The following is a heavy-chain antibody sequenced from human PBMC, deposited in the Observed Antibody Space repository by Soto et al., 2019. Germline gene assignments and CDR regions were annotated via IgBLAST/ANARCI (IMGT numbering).Heavy chain of an antibody. V-gene: IGHV4-39*01. CDR3: LGGAKAYYYYGMDV. Sequence: SETLSLTCTVSGGSISSSSYYWGWIRQPPGKGLEWIGSIYYSGSTYYNPSLKSRVTISVDTSKNQFSLKLSSVTAADTAVYYCLGGAKAYYYYGMDVWGQGTTVTVSS. CDR2: IYYSGST. CDR1: GGSISSSSYY. J-gene: IGHJ6*02. D-gene: IGHD1-26*01.